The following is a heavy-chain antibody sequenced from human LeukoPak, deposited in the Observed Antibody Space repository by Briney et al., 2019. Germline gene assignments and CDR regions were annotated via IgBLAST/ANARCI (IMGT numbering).Heavy chain of an antibody. D-gene: IGHD3-22*01. CDR2: INHSGST. Sequence: SETLSLTCAVYGGSFSGYYWSWIRQPPGKGLEWIGEINHSGSTNYNPSLKSRVTISVDTSKNQFSLKLSSVTAADTAVYYCARHYYDSSGSPNFDYWGQGTLVTVSS. CDR1: GGSFSGYY. V-gene: IGHV4-34*01. J-gene: IGHJ4*02. CDR3: ARHYYDSSGSPNFDY.